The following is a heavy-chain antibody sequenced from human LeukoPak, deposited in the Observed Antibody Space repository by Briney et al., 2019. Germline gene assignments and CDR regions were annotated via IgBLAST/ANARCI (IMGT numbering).Heavy chain of an antibody. J-gene: IGHJ3*02. CDR2: INHSGST. D-gene: IGHD4-4*01. CDR3: ARVGGMTTVNNAAFDI. V-gene: IGHV4-34*01. Sequence: SETLSLTRAVYGGSFSGYYWSWIRQPPGKGLEWIGEINHSGSTNYNPSLKSRVTISIDKPKKQFSLKLISVTAADTAIYYCARVGGMTTVNNAAFDIWGQGTMVTVSS. CDR1: GGSFSGYY.